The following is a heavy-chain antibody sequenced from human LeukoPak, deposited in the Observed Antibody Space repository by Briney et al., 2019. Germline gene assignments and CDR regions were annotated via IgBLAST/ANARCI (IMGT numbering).Heavy chain of an antibody. D-gene: IGHD3-22*01. CDR3: ARDLLMYYYDSSGYFGMDV. Sequence: GGSLRLSCAASGFTFSSYSMNWVRQAPGKGLEWVSYISSSSSTIYYADSVKGRFTISRDNAKNSLYLQMNSLGAEDTAVYYCARDLLMYYYDSSGYFGMDVWGQGTTVTVSS. CDR2: ISSSSSTI. CDR1: GFTFSSYS. J-gene: IGHJ6*02. V-gene: IGHV3-48*04.